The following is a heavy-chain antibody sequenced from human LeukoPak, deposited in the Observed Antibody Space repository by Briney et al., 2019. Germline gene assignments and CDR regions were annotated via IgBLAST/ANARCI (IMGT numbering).Heavy chain of an antibody. CDR2: IHYSPGYT. D-gene: IGHD6-19*01. V-gene: IGHV3-23*01. Sequence: GGSLRLSCAASGFTFNYYAMSWVRQAPGKGLEWVSHIHYSPGYTYYADSVKGRFTISRDNSKNTLYLQMNNLRAEDTAVYYCAKGYTGAWYDFDSWGQGTLVTVSS. J-gene: IGHJ4*02. CDR1: GFTFNYYA. CDR3: AKGYTGAWYDFDS.